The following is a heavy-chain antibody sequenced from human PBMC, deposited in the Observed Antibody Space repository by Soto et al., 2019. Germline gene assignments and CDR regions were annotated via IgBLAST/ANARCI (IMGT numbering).Heavy chain of an antibody. D-gene: IGHD5-18*01. J-gene: IGHJ4*02. CDR2: LYSGGAT. V-gene: IGHV3-53*04. CDR1: GFIVSSNY. Sequence: EVRLVESGGGLVQPGGSLRLSCAASGFIVSSNYMTWVRQAPGKGLEWVSLLYSGGATHYAASVKGRFTISSHSSPNTLFLQMNSLRTEDTATYYCVRGRYGWEINWGQGTKVTGSS. CDR3: VRGRYGWEIN.